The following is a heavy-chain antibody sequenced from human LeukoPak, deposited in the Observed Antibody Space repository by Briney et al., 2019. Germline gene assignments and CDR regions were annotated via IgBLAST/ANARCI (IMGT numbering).Heavy chain of an antibody. CDR2: ISTYNGNT. CDR1: SFIFNNYA. J-gene: IGHJ4*02. D-gene: IGHD6-13*01. Sequence: GASVKVSCKASSFIFNNYAINWVRQAPGQGLEWMGWISTYNGNTNYAQRLQDRVTMTTDTSTSTAYMELRSLRSDDTAMYYCAREGIRIAAARTIDYWGQGTLVTVSS. CDR3: AREGIRIAAARTIDY. V-gene: IGHV1-18*01.